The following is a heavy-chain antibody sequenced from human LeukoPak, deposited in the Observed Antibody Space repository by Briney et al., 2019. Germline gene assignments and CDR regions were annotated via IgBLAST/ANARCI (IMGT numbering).Heavy chain of an antibody. CDR2: IYHSGST. Sequence: SETLSLTCTVSGYSISSGYYWGWIRQPPGKGLEWIGSIYHSGSTYYNPSLKSRVTISVDTSKNQFSLKLSSVTAADTAVYYCARESYGTPGTRIDPWGQGILVTVSS. CDR3: ARESYGTPGTRIDP. J-gene: IGHJ5*02. CDR1: GYSISSGYY. V-gene: IGHV4-38-2*02. D-gene: IGHD4-17*01.